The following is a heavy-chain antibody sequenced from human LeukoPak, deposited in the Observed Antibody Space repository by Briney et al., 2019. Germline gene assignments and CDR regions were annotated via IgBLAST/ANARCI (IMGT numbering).Heavy chain of an antibody. Sequence: PSETLSLTCTVSGGSISSYYWNWIRQPPWKGLEWMGYIYYSGSTNYNPSLKSRVTISVDTSKNQFSLKLSSVTAADTAVYYCARGADSSGYYSIFYFGYWGQGTLVTVSS. CDR1: GGSISSYY. J-gene: IGHJ4*02. CDR2: IYYSGST. CDR3: ARGADSSGYYSIFYFGY. D-gene: IGHD3-22*01. V-gene: IGHV4-59*01.